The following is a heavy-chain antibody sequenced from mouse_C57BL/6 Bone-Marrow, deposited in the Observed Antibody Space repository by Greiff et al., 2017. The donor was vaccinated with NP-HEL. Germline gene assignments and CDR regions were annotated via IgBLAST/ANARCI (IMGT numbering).Heavy chain of an antibody. CDR1: GFTFSSYA. V-gene: IGHV5-9-1*02. Sequence: DVKLQESGEGLVKPGGSLKLSCAASGFTFSSYAMSWVRQTPEKRLEWVAYISSGGDYIYYADNVKGRFTISRDNARNTLYLQMSSLKSEDTAMYYCTRGGYYVLYAMDYWGQGTSVTVSS. J-gene: IGHJ4*01. CDR3: TRGGYYVLYAMDY. D-gene: IGHD2-3*01. CDR2: ISSGGDYI.